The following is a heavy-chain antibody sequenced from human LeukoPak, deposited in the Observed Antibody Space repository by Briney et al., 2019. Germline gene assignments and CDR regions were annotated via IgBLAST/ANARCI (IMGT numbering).Heavy chain of an antibody. D-gene: IGHD2-8*02. Sequence: ASVKVSCKTSGFTFTGYYMHWVRQAPGQGLEWMGWINLNSGGTNYAQNFQGRVTMTRDTSITTAYMELSRLRSDDTAVYYCARGTGRGYNFGYWGQGTLVTVSS. CDR2: INLNSGGT. V-gene: IGHV1-2*02. CDR1: GFTFTGYY. J-gene: IGHJ4*02. CDR3: ARGTGRGYNFGY.